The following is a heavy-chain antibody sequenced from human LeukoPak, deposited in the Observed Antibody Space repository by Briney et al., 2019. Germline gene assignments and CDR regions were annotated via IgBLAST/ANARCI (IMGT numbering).Heavy chain of an antibody. CDR3: ARLAQGAFDI. J-gene: IGHJ3*02. CDR2: ISSSSSYI. CDR1: GFTFSSYA. V-gene: IGHV3-21*01. Sequence: GGSLRLSCAASGFTFSSYAMSWVRQAPGKGLEWVSSISSSSSYIYYADSVKGRFTISRDNAKNSLYLQMNSLRAEDTAVYYCARLAQGAFDIWGQGTMVTVSS.